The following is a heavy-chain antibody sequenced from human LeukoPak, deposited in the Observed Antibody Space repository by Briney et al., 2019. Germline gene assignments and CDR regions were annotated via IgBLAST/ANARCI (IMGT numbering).Heavy chain of an antibody. D-gene: IGHD7-27*01. CDR1: GFTFSYYS. J-gene: IGHJ4*02. Sequence: GGSLRLPCAASGFTFSYYSMNWVRQAPGKGLEWVSYISDSSDTMYYADSVKGRSTISRDNAKNSLYLQMNSLRAEDTAVYYCARDGDWGRYDHWGQGTLVIVSS. CDR3: ARDGDWGRYDH. V-gene: IGHV3-48*01. CDR2: ISDSSDTM.